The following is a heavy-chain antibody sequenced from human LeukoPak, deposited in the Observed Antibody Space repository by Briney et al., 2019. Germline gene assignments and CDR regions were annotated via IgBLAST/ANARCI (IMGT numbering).Heavy chain of an antibody. D-gene: IGHD6-13*01. Sequence: GASVKVSCKASGYTFTSYGISWVRQAPGQGLEWMGWISAYNGNTNYAQKLQGRVTMTTDTSTSTAYMELRSLRSDDTAVYYCASHWGGNIAAAGTNTGFDYWGQGTLVTVSS. J-gene: IGHJ4*02. CDR3: ASHWGGNIAAAGTNTGFDY. CDR2: ISAYNGNT. V-gene: IGHV1-18*01. CDR1: GYTFTSYG.